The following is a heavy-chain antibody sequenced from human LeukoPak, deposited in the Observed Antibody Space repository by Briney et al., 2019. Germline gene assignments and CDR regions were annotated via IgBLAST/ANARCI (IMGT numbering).Heavy chain of an antibody. CDR3: AKDAPAGYYYGMDV. Sequence: GRSLRLSCAASGFTFSSYGMHWVRQAPGKGLEWVAVISYDGSNKYYADSVKGRFTISRDNSKNTLYLQMNSLGAEDTAVYYCAKDAPAGYYYGMDVWGQGTTVTVSS. J-gene: IGHJ6*02. V-gene: IGHV3-30*18. CDR2: ISYDGSNK. CDR1: GFTFSSYG.